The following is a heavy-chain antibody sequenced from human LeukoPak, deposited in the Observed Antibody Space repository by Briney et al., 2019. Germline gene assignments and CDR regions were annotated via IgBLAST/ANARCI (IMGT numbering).Heavy chain of an antibody. CDR3: AREVPPYY. CDR1: GFTFSNDW. Sequence: GGSLRLSCVASGFTFSNDWMSWVRQAPGKGLEWVANIKQDGSEKYYVDSVKGRFTISRDNAKNSLYLQMNSLRAEDTAVYYCAREVPPYYWGQGTLVTVSS. J-gene: IGHJ4*02. V-gene: IGHV3-7*01. CDR2: IKQDGSEK. D-gene: IGHD4/OR15-4a*01.